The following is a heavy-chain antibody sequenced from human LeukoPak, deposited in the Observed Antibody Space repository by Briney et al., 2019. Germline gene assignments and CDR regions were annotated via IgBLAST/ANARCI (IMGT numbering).Heavy chain of an antibody. D-gene: IGHD3-16*02. CDR3: ARSLELPY. Sequence: GRSLRLSCAASGFTFSSYAMHWVRQAPGKGLEWVATINHGGGESYYVDSVKGRFTISRDNAKNSLYLQMDSLRAEDTAVYYCARSLELPYWGQGTLVTVSS. V-gene: IGHV3-7*01. CDR1: GFTFSSYA. J-gene: IGHJ4*02. CDR2: INHGGGES.